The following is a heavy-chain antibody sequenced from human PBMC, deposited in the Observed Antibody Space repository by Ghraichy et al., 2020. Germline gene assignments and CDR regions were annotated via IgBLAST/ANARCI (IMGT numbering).Heavy chain of an antibody. Sequence: GGSLRLSCAASGFTFSSYAMSWVRQAPGKGLEWVSAISGSGGSTYYADSVKGRFTISRDNSKNTLYLQMNSLRAEDTAVYYCAKDPEWELLSWWFDPWGQGTLVIVSS. CDR1: GFTFSSYA. CDR3: AKDPEWELLSWWFDP. D-gene: IGHD1-26*01. J-gene: IGHJ5*02. CDR2: ISGSGGST. V-gene: IGHV3-23*01.